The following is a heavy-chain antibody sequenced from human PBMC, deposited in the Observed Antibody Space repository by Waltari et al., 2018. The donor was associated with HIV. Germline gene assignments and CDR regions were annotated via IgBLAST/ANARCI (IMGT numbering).Heavy chain of an antibody. Sequence: EVQLVESGGGLVQPGGSLRLSCAASGFSFSSHSMNWVRQAPGKGLEWVSYISSSSSTIYYADSVKGRFTISRDNAQNSLYLQMNSLRDEDTAVYYCARDPRNIVGDHFDDWGQGTLVTVSS. CDR1: GFSFSSHS. J-gene: IGHJ4*02. CDR2: ISSSSSTI. V-gene: IGHV3-48*02. D-gene: IGHD1-26*01. CDR3: ARDPRNIVGDHFDD.